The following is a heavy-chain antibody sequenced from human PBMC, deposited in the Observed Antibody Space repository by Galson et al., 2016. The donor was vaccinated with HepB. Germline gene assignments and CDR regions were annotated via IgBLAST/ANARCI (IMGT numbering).Heavy chain of an antibody. D-gene: IGHD1-26*01. Sequence: TLSLTCTVSGGSIGSGDYYWSWIRQPAGKGLEWIGRIYRSGSTNYSPYLKSRVTISIDKSKNQFSLKLSHATAADTSVYYCARSSRGADEYYEGFDYWGRGTLVTVSS. CDR2: IYRSGST. CDR3: ARSSRGADEYYEGFDY. J-gene: IGHJ4*02. V-gene: IGHV4-61*02. CDR1: GGSIGSGDYY.